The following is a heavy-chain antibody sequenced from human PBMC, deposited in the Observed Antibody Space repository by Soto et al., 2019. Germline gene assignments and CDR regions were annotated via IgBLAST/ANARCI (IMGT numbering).Heavy chain of an antibody. J-gene: IGHJ4*02. Sequence: EVQLLESGGGLVQPGGSLRLSCAASGFTFSSYAMSWVRQAPGKGLEWVSAISGSGGSTYYADSVKGRFTISRDNTKNTLYLKINSRRAEDTAVYYGALRPDFWSGSPDYGGKGTLVTVSS. D-gene: IGHD3-3*01. CDR1: GFTFSSYA. CDR2: ISGSGGST. CDR3: ALRPDFWSGSPDY. V-gene: IGHV3-23*01.